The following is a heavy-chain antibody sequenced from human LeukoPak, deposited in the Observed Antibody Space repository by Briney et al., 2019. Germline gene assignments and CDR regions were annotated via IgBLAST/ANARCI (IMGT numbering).Heavy chain of an antibody. CDR1: GFTFSSYA. D-gene: IGHD6-13*01. CDR3: ATHSSWQPNWFDP. V-gene: IGHV3-23*01. Sequence: QPGGSLRLSCAASGFTFSSYAMSWVRQAPGKGREWVSAISGSGGSTYYADSVKGRFTISRDNSKNTLYLQMNSLRAEDTAVYYCATHSSWQPNWFDPWGQGTLVTVSS. J-gene: IGHJ5*02. CDR2: ISGSGGST.